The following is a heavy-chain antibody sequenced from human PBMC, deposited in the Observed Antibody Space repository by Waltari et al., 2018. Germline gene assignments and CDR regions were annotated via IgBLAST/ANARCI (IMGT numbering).Heavy chain of an antibody. CDR3: ARSLVVAAISELDY. J-gene: IGHJ4*02. CDR2: IKQDGSEK. D-gene: IGHD2-15*01. V-gene: IGHV3-7*01. Sequence: EVQLVESGGGLVQPGGSLRLSCAASGFTFSSYWMRWVRQAPGKGLEWVANIKQDGSEKYYVDSVKGRFTISRDNAKNSLYLQMNSLRAEDTAVYYCARSLVVAAISELDYWGQGTLVTVSS. CDR1: GFTFSSYW.